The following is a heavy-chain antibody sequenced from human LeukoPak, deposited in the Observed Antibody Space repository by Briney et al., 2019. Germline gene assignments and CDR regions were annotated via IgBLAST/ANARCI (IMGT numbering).Heavy chain of an antibody. D-gene: IGHD3-10*01. CDR1: GFTFSSYA. J-gene: IGHJ5*02. Sequence: PGGSLRLSCAASGFTFSSYAMSWVRQAPGKGLEWVSAISGSGGSTYYADSVKGRFTISRDNAKNTLYLQMNSLRAEDTAVYYCARGKSYGSGSYPPNWFDPWGQGTLVTVSS. CDR3: ARGKSYGSGSYPPNWFDP. V-gene: IGHV3-23*01. CDR2: ISGSGGST.